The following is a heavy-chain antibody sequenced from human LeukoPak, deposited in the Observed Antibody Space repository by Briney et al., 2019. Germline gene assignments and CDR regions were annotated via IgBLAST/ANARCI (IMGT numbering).Heavy chain of an antibody. CDR3: AKDRLQIQLWSRGCDY. D-gene: IGHD5-18*01. CDR2: ISTDGYTT. J-gene: IGHJ4*02. CDR1: GLAFSAYK. Sequence: GGSLGLSCAASGLAFSAYKMHWVRHAPRKGLVWVSRISTDGYTTDYADFVQGRFTASRDNTKNTWSLQMNSLRAEDTAVYYCAKDRLQIQLWSRGCDYWGQGTLVTVSS. V-gene: IGHV3-74*01.